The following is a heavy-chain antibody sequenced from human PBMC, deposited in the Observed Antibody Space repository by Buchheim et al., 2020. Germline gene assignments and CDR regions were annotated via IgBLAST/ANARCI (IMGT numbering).Heavy chain of an antibody. J-gene: IGHJ4*02. D-gene: IGHD3-10*01. CDR3: ARGVLWFDY. Sequence: QVQLQESGPGLVKPSETLSLTCTVSGGSISSYYWSWIRQPPGKGLEWIGYIYYSGSNNYNPSLKSRVTITVDTSKNQFSLKLSSVTAADTAVYYCARGVLWFDYWGQGTL. V-gene: IGHV4-59*01. CDR2: IYYSGSN. CDR1: GGSISSYY.